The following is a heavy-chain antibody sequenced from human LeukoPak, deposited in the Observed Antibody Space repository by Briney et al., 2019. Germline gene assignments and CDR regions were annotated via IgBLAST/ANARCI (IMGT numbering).Heavy chain of an antibody. CDR1: GFTFTNYA. D-gene: IGHD2-21*02. V-gene: IGHV3-23*01. J-gene: IGHJ5*02. CDR3: AKTRTAGPYHHWFDP. Sequence: PGQSLRLSCAASGFTFTNYAMSWVRHAPGKGLEWVSVIDGYGGATYYADSVKGRFTIARDNSKSTLYPQMNSLRAEDTAVYYGAKTRTAGPYHHWFDPWGQGTLVTVSS. CDR2: IDGYGGAT.